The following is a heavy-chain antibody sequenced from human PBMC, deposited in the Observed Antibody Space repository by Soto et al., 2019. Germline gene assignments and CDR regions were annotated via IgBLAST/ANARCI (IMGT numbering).Heavy chain of an antibody. Sequence: ASVKVSCKASGYTFTSYYMHWVRQAPGQGLEWMGIINPSGGSTSYAQKFQGRVTMTRDTSTSTVYMELSSLRSEDTAVYYCASSRLERYYDYIWGSYPQDYWGQGTLVTVSS. V-gene: IGHV1-46*03. J-gene: IGHJ4*02. CDR2: INPSGGST. D-gene: IGHD3-16*02. CDR1: GYTFTSYY. CDR3: ASSRLERYYDYIWGSYPQDY.